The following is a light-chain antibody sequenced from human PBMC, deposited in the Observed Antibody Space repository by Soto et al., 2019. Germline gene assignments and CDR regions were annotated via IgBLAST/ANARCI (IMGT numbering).Light chain of an antibody. V-gene: IGKV1-33*01. Sequence: DIQMTQSPSSLSASVGDRVTITCQASQDISNYLNWYQQKPGKAPKLLIYDASNLETGVPSRFSGSGSGTDFTFTISSLQPEDIATYYCQQYDNLLPMYTFGQGTKLDIK. CDR1: QDISNY. CDR2: DAS. CDR3: QQYDNLLPMYT. J-gene: IGKJ2*01.